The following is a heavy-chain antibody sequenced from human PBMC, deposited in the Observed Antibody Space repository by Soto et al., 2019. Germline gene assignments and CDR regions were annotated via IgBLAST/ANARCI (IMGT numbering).Heavy chain of an antibody. CDR2: IFPSDSDT. CDR3: ARKDKSGYFNWFDP. Sequence: RGESLKISCRTSGYKFTSSWIAWVRQMPGKGLEWMGIIFPSDSDTRYSPSFQGQVTISAGRSTSTVFLQWASLKASDTAVYFCARKDKSGYFNWFDPWGQGTLVTVSS. CDR1: GYKFTSSW. V-gene: IGHV5-51*01. D-gene: IGHD3-22*01. J-gene: IGHJ5*02.